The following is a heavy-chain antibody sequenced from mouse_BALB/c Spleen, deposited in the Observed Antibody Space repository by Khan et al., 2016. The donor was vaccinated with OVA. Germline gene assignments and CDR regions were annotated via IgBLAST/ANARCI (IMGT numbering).Heavy chain of an antibody. CDR1: GFTFSSSA. Sequence: EVELVESGGGLVKPGGSLKLSCAASGFTFSSSAMSWVRQTPEKRLEWVATISSGGSYTYYPDSVRGRLTISRDNAKHTLYLQMSSLRSEDTAMYYWSRCYDGYYGGAMDYWGQGTSVPVSS. CDR3: SRCYDGYYGGAMDY. CDR2: ISSGGSYT. D-gene: IGHD2-3*01. J-gene: IGHJ4*01. V-gene: IGHV5-9-3*01.